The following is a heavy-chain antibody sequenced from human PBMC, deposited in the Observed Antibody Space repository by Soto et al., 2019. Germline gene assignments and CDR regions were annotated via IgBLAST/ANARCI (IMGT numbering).Heavy chain of an antibody. CDR3: AKGTKAVAGTSWFDP. D-gene: IGHD6-19*01. J-gene: IGHJ5*02. V-gene: IGHV3-9*01. CDR1: GFTFDDYA. Sequence: EVQLVESGGGLVQPGRSLRLSCAASGFTFDDYAMHLVRQAPGKGLEWVSGISWNSGSIGYADSVKGRFTISRDNAKNSLYLQMNSLRAEDTALYYCAKGTKAVAGTSWFDPWGQGTLVTVSS. CDR2: ISWNSGSI.